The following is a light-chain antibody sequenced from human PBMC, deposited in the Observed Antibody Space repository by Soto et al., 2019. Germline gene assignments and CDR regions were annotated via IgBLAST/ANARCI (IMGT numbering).Light chain of an antibody. CDR1: SSDVGGYNY. V-gene: IGLV2-14*01. Sequence: QSVLTQPASVSGSPGQSITISCTGTSSDVGGYNYVSWYQQHPGKAPKLMIYDVSNRPSGVSNRFSGSKSGNTASLTISGLQAEDEADYYCSSYTSSRTHNYVFGTGTKVTVL. CDR2: DVS. J-gene: IGLJ1*01. CDR3: SSYTSSRTHNYV.